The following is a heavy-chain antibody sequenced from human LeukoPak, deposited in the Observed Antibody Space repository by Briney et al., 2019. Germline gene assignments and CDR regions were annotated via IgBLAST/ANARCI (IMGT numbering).Heavy chain of an antibody. J-gene: IGHJ5*02. CDR1: GYTFTGYY. CDR2: INPNSGGT. Sequence: ASVKVSCKASGYTFTGYYMHWVRQAPGQGLEWMGWINPNSGGTNYAQKFQGRVTITADKSTSTAYMELSSLRSEDTAVYYCARVLGYSFNWFDPWGQGTLVTVSS. CDR3: ARVLGYSFNWFDP. V-gene: IGHV1-2*02. D-gene: IGHD5-18*01.